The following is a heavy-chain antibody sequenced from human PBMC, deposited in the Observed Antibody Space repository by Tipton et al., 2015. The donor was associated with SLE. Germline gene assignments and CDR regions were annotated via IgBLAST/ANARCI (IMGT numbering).Heavy chain of an antibody. V-gene: IGHV4-39*07. Sequence: TLSLTCTVSGGSISSSSYYWGWIRQPPGKGLEWIGSIYYSGSTHYNPSLKSRVTISVDTSKNQFSLKLSSVTAADTAVYYCAGMSYPREGYFDYWGQGTLVTVSS. CDR3: AGMSYPREGYFDY. CDR2: IYYSGST. D-gene: IGHD1-26*01. CDR1: GGSISSSSYY. J-gene: IGHJ4*02.